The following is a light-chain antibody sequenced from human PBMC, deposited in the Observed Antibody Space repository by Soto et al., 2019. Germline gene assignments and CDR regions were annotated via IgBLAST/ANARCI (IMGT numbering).Light chain of an antibody. CDR1: NSDIGGYNY. Sequence: QSALTQPRSVSGSPGQSVTISCTGTNSDIGGYNYVSWYQQHPGKAPKVMIYDVSRRPSGVPDRFSGSKSGNTASLTISGLQAEDEADYYICSYAGNTNFWVFGGGTKLTVL. V-gene: IGLV2-11*01. J-gene: IGLJ3*02. CDR3: CSYAGNTNFWV. CDR2: DVS.